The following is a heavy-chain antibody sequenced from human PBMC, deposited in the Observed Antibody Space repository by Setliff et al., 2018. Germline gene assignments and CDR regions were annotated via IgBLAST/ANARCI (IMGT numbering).Heavy chain of an antibody. Sequence: SETLSLTCTVSGGFISSYYWSWIRQPAGKGLEWIGHIYIGGSANYNPSLKSRVTMSIDTSKNQFSLKLNSVTAADMAVYYCAREQWLDPPGYYYMDVWAKGTTVTVSS. CDR1: GGFISSYY. CDR3: AREQWLDPPGYYYMDV. J-gene: IGHJ6*03. D-gene: IGHD6-19*01. CDR2: IYIGGSA. V-gene: IGHV4-4*07.